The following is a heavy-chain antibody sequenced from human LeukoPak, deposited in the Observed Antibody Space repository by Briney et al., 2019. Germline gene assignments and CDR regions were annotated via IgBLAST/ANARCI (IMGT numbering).Heavy chain of an antibody. V-gene: IGHV3-21*01. CDR1: GFPFGSYS. CDR2: ISSSSSYI. Sequence: PGGSLRLSCAASGFPFGSYSMNWVRQAPGKGLGWVSSISSSSSYIYYADSLKGRFTISRDNAKNSLYLQMNSLRAEDTAVYYCARRDGYTFDYWGQGTLVTVSS. J-gene: IGHJ4*02. CDR3: ARRDGYTFDY. D-gene: IGHD5-24*01.